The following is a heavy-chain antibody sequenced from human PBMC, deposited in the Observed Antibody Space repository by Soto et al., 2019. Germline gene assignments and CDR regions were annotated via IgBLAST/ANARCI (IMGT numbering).Heavy chain of an antibody. Sequence: PGGSLRLSCAASTFPFSTYWMTWVRQAPGKGLEWVANIHRDEIEKYYMDSVKGRFTISRDNAKNSLYLQMTSLRAEDTAVYYCARDLIRAVAGNVHMDVWGQGTTVTSP. CDR1: TFPFSTYW. D-gene: IGHD6-19*01. V-gene: IGHV3-7*03. CDR3: ARDLIRAVAGNVHMDV. CDR2: IHRDEIEK. J-gene: IGHJ6*02.